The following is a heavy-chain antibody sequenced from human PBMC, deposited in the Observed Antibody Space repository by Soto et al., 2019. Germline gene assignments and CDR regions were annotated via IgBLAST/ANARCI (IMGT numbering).Heavy chain of an antibody. D-gene: IGHD1-1*01. CDR2: ISAHNGNT. J-gene: IGHJ4*02. CDR1: GYAFTTYG. Sequence: QVHLVQSGAEVKKPGASVKVSCKGSGYAFTTYGITWVRQAPGQGLEWMGWISAHNGNTNYAQKRQGRVTVTRDTSTSTGDMELRSLRCDDTSVYYCARGRYGDYWGQGALVTVSS. CDR3: ARGRYGDY. V-gene: IGHV1-18*01.